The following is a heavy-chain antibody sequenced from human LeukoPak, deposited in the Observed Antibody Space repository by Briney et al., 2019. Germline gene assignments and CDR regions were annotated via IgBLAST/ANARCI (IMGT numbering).Heavy chain of an antibody. D-gene: IGHD6-19*01. CDR2: IFGSGGSA. CDR1: GFTFNSYA. CDR3: GKTTTGYSSGRYPGWPVDY. J-gene: IGHJ4*02. V-gene: IGHV3-23*01. Sequence: GGSLRLSCAASGFTFNSYAMYWVRQAPGKELEWVSGIFGSGGSAHYADSVKGRFTISRDNSKNTVYLQMDSLRVEDTAVYYCGKTTTGYSSGRYPGWPVDYWGQGTLVTVSS.